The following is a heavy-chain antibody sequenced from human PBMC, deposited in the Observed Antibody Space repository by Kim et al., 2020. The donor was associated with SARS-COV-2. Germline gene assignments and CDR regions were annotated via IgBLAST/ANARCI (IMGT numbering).Heavy chain of an antibody. J-gene: IGHJ4*02. V-gene: IGHV3-48*02. CDR1: GFTFSSYS. CDR2: ISSSSSTI. CDR3: ARDFACGLWFRDSLCYFDY. Sequence: GGSLRLSCAASGFTFSSYSMNWVRQAPGKGLEWVSYISSSSSTIYYADSVKGRFTISRDNAKNSLYLQMNSLRDEDTAVYYCARDFACGLWFRDSLCYFDYWGQGTLVTVSS. D-gene: IGHD3-10*01.